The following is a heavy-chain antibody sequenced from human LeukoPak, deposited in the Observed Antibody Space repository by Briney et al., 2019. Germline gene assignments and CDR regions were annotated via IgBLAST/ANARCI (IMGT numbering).Heavy chain of an antibody. J-gene: IGHJ4*02. CDR1: GYTFTSYD. D-gene: IGHD3-22*01. CDR2: MNPNSGNT. V-gene: IGHV1-8*01. CDR3: AREYYYDSSGYYSFDY. Sequence: GASVKVSCKASGYTFTSYDINWVRQATGQGLEWMGWMNPNSGNTGYAQKFQGRVTMTRDTSISTAYMELSRLRSDDTAVYYCAREYYYDSSGYYSFDYWGQGTLVTVSS.